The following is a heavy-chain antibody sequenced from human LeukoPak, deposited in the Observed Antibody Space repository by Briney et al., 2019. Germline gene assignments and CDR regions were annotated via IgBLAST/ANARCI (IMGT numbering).Heavy chain of an antibody. V-gene: IGHV3-23*01. D-gene: IGHD6-6*01. Sequence: PGGSLRLSCAASGFTFSSYAMSWVRQAPGKGLEWVSAISGSGGSTYYADSVKGRFTISRDNSKNTLYLQMSSLRAEDTAVYYCAKAFSYSSSSNFDYWGQGTLVTVSS. CDR2: ISGSGGST. CDR3: AKAFSYSSSSNFDY. J-gene: IGHJ4*02. CDR1: GFTFSSYA.